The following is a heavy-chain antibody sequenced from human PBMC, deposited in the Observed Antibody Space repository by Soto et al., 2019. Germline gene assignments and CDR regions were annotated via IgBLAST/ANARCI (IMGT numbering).Heavy chain of an antibody. Sequence: GGSLRLSCAASGFTFSSYWMHWVRQVPGKGLVWVSRINSEGTGTIYADSVKGRFTISRDNAKNTLYLQMNSLRAEDTAVYYCVRDYESSGYKSDSWGQGTPATVSS. V-gene: IGHV3-74*01. J-gene: IGHJ4*02. CDR1: GFTFSSYW. CDR3: VRDYESSGYKSDS. D-gene: IGHD3-22*01. CDR2: INSEGTGT.